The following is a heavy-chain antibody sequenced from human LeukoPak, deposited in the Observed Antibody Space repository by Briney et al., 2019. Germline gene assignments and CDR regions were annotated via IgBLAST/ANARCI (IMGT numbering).Heavy chain of an antibody. CDR3: ATEPAADYDASGRLDY. Sequence: SETLSLTCTVSGGSMSSYYWSWIRQPAGKGLEWIGRTYTSGSTNYNPSLKSRVTMSLDTSKNQFSLNLNSLTAADTAVYYCATEPAADYDASGRLDYWGRGILVTVSS. CDR1: GGSMSSYY. CDR2: TYTSGST. J-gene: IGHJ4*02. V-gene: IGHV4-4*07. D-gene: IGHD3-22*01.